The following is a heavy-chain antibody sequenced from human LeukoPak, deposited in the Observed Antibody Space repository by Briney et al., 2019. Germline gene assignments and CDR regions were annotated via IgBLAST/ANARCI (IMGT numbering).Heavy chain of an antibody. J-gene: IGHJ3*02. V-gene: IGHV3-21*01. Sequence: GGSLRLSCAASGFTFGSYAMSWVRQAPGKGLEWVSSISSSSSYIYYADSVKGRFTISRDNAKNSLYLQMNSLRAEDTAVYYCARDSGSRGYYPDAFDIWGQGTMVTVSS. CDR3: ARDSGSRGYYPDAFDI. CDR2: ISSSSSYI. D-gene: IGHD3-22*01. CDR1: GFTFGSYA.